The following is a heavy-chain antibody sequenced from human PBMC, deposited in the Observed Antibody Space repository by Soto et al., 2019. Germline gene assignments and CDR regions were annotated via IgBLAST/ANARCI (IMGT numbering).Heavy chain of an antibody. CDR2: IIPIFGTA. Sequence: SVKVSCKASGGTFSSYAISWVRQAPGQGLEWMGGIIPIFGTANYAQKFQGRVTITADESTSTAYMELSSLRSEDTAVYYCALTADYYDSSGYYYGAFDIWGQGTMVTV. J-gene: IGHJ3*02. CDR3: ALTADYYDSSGYYYGAFDI. CDR1: GGTFSSYA. V-gene: IGHV1-69*13. D-gene: IGHD3-22*01.